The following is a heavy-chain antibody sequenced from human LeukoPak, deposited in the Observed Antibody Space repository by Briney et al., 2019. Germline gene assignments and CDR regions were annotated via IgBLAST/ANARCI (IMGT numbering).Heavy chain of an antibody. CDR3: ARMCGILEENRGFFDY. J-gene: IGHJ4*02. Sequence: PSETLSLTCTVSGGSISSSSYYWGWIRQPPGKGLEWIGSIYYSGSIYYNPSLKSRVTISVDTSKNQFSLKLSSVTAADTAVYYCARMCGILEENRGFFDYWGQGTLVTVSS. D-gene: IGHD3-3*01. CDR1: GGSISSSSYY. CDR2: IYYSGSI. V-gene: IGHV4-39*01.